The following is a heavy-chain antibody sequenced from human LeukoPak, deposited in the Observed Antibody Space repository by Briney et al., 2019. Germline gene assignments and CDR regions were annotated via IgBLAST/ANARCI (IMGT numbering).Heavy chain of an antibody. CDR3: ARAGYDAKYKYYFDY. V-gene: IGHV1-69*13. J-gene: IGHJ4*02. CDR2: IIPIFGTA. CDR1: GGTFSSYA. D-gene: IGHD5-12*01. Sequence: SVKVSCKASGGTFSSYAFSWVRQAPGQGLEWMGGIIPIFGTANYAQKFQGRVTITADESTSTAYMELSSLRSEDTAVYYCARAGYDAKYKYYFDYWGQGTLVTVSS.